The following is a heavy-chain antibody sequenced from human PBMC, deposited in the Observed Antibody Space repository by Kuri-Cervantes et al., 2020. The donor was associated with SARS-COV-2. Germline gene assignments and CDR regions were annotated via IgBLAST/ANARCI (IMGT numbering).Heavy chain of an antibody. CDR3: AREVGLVPAAILLDYYYYMDV. CDR1: GDSVNSINYY. CDR2: IYYSGST. D-gene: IGHD2-2*02. J-gene: IGHJ6*03. V-gene: IGHV4-39*02. Sequence: SETLSLTCTVTGDSVNSINYYWTWIRQPPGKGLEWIGSIYYSGSTYYNPSLKSRVTISVDTSKNQFSLKLSSVTAADTAVYYYAREVGLVPAAILLDYYYYMDVWGKGTTVTVSS.